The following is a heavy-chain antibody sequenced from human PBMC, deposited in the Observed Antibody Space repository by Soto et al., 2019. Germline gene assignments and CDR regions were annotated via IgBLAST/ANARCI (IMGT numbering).Heavy chain of an antibody. Sequence: SVKVSCKASGGNFSSYAISWVRQAPGQGLEWMGGIIPSFGTANYAQKFQGSVTITADKSTSTAYLELSSLRSEDTAVYYCAREGPTDYDRAAYYYGMDVWGQGTTVTVSS. CDR3: AREGPTDYDRAAYYYGMDV. J-gene: IGHJ6*02. V-gene: IGHV1-69*06. CDR1: GGNFSSYA. CDR2: IIPSFGTA. D-gene: IGHD3-22*01.